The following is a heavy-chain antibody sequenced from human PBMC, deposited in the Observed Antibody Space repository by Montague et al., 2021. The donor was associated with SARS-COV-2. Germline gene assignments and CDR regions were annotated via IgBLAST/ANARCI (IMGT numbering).Heavy chain of an antibody. Sequence: SETLSLTCTVSGGSISPYYWSWIRQPPGKGLEWIGNIYYTGSTNYNSSLKSRLTISVDTSENQFSLKVTSVTPADTAVYYCARVGLELRVGDYDLDYWGQGTLVTVSS. V-gene: IGHV4-59*01. D-gene: IGHD4-17*01. CDR3: ARVGLELRVGDYDLDY. J-gene: IGHJ4*02. CDR1: GGSISPYY. CDR2: IYYTGST.